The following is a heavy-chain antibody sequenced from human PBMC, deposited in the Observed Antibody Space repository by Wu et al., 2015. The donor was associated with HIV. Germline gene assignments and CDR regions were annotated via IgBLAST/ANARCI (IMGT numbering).Heavy chain of an antibody. Sequence: QVQLVQSGAEVKKPGSSVKVSCKASGGTFSSYAISWVRQAPGQGLEWMGGIIPIFGTANYAQKFQGRVTITADESTSTAYMELSSLRSEDTAVYYCARANRDPTIFGVVIGGYFDYWGQGTLVTVSS. J-gene: IGHJ4*02. CDR2: IIPIFGTA. CDR1: GGTFSSYA. CDR3: ARANRDPTIFGVVIGGYFDY. V-gene: IGHV1-69*12. D-gene: IGHD3-3*01.